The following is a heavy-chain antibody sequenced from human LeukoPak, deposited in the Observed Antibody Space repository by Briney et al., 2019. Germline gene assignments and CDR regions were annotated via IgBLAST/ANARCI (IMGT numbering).Heavy chain of an antibody. V-gene: IGHV3-7*03. CDR1: GFSFSSYW. J-gene: IGHJ6*02. Sequence: GGSLRLSCAASGFSFSSYWMSWVRQAPGKGLEWVANIKQDGSEKNYVDSVKGRFAISRDNAKNSLYPQVTSLEAEDTAVYYCARYYDSGPWDYYGMDVWGQGTTVTVSS. CDR2: IKQDGSEK. D-gene: IGHD3-16*01. CDR3: ARYYDSGPWDYYGMDV.